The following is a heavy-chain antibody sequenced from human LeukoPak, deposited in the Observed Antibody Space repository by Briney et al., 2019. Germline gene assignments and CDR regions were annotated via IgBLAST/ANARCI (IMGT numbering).Heavy chain of an antibody. V-gene: IGHV3-23*01. Sequence: GGSVRLSCAASGFTFRRYAMRWVRQAPGKGLEGVSGICGNDGRTYYADFLKERFNISRDNSKSTLYLQLKSLRSEDTALYYCAKPPETYFYASPSEGWGQGTLVSVSS. CDR2: ICGNDGRT. D-gene: IGHD3-10*01. CDR1: GFTFRRYA. J-gene: IGHJ4*02. CDR3: AKPPETYFYASPSEG.